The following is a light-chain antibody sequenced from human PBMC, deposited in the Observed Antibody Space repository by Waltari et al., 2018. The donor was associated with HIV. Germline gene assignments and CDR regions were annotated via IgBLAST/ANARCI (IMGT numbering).Light chain of an antibody. V-gene: IGLV3-16*01. J-gene: IGLJ3*02. CDR1: ILPKRY. Sequence: SSELPQPPSVSVSLGQMARITCSGKILPKRYSNWYQSKAGQAPVLLIYKDTERRAGMPERFSGSTSGTVVTLTISGVQAEDEADYYCLAPDSSGTGWAFGGGTTLTVL. CDR2: KDT. CDR3: LAPDSSGTGWA.